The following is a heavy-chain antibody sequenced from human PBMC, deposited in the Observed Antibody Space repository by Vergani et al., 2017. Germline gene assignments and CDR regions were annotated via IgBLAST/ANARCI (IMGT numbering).Heavy chain of an antibody. CDR1: VDSVISTDYH. V-gene: IGHV4-39*01. Sequence: QVQLQESGPGLVKPSETLSLTCTVSVDSVISTDYHWGWIRQPPGKGLEWIGSMDYSGITSYNPSLESRISISFETPKNQFSLRLTSVTAADTAVYYCASKRGACRAAYCHSYDFWGPGTLVGVSS. CDR3: ASKRGACRAAYCHSYDF. J-gene: IGHJ4*02. CDR2: MDYSGIT. D-gene: IGHD2-15*01.